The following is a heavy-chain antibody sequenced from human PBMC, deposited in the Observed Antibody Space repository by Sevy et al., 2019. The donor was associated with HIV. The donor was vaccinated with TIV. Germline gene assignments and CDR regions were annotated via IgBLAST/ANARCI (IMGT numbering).Heavy chain of an antibody. D-gene: IGHD3-3*01. V-gene: IGHV3-21*01. CDR2: ISSSSSYI. CDR3: ARGQTILGVVKWGFYY. J-gene: IGHJ4*02. Sequence: GGSLRLSCAASGFTFSSYSMNWVRQAPGKGLEWVSSISSSSSYISYADSVKGRFTISRDKAKNSLYLQMNSLRAKDKAVYYCARGQTILGVVKWGFYYWGQGTLVTVSS. CDR1: GFTFSSYS.